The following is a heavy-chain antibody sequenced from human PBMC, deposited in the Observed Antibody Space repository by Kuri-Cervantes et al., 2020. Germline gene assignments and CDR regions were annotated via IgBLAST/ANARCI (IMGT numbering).Heavy chain of an antibody. CDR1: GGSVSSGSYY. CDR2: IN. V-gene: IGHV4-61*09. D-gene: IGHD3-10*01. Sequence: LRLSCTVSGGSVSSGSYYWSWIRQPPGKGLEWIGEINHSGSTNSGSTKYNPSLKSRVTISSDTSKSQFSLKLSSVTAADTAVYYCASPQWFGDLIFHYGMDVWGQGTMVTVSS. CDR3: ASPQWFGDLIFHYGMDV. J-gene: IGHJ6*02.